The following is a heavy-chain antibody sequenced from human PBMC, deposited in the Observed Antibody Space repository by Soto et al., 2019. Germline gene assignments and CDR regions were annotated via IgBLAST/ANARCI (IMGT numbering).Heavy chain of an antibody. D-gene: IGHD3-3*01. CDR3: ARDLGLRYLEWLFAL. V-gene: IGHV3-30-3*01. Sequence: QVQLVESGGGVVQPGRSLRLSCAASGFTFSTYAMHWVRRAPGKGLEWVAVISHDGTNKYYADSVKGRFTISRDNSKNTLYVQMNSLRADDTAVYYCARDLGLRYLEWLFALWGQGTLVTVSS. CDR1: GFTFSTYA. CDR2: ISHDGTNK. J-gene: IGHJ5*02.